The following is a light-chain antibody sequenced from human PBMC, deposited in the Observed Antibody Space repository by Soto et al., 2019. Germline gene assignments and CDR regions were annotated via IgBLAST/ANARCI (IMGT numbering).Light chain of an antibody. CDR2: KDT. CDR1: TLAKQY. Sequence: SYELTQSPSVSVSPGQTARITCSGETLAKQYVYWYQQRSGQAPVLVIYKDTERPSGTPERISGSSSGTVARLTISGVQAEDEADYYCQSGDSSGTYEVFGGGTKVTVL. V-gene: IGLV3-25*02. CDR3: QSGDSSGTYEV. J-gene: IGLJ6*01.